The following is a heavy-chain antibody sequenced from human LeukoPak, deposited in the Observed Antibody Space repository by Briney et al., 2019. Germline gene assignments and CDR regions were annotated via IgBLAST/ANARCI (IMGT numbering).Heavy chain of an antibody. D-gene: IGHD3-10*01. V-gene: IGHV4-34*01. CDR2: INHRGST. CDR3: ARDGLLWFGEFGAFDI. CDR1: GGSFSGYY. Sequence: SETLSLTCAVYGGSFSGYYWSWIRQPPGKGLEWIGEINHRGSTNYNPSLKSRVTISVDTSKNQFSLKLSSVTAADTAVYYCARDGLLWFGEFGAFDIWGQGTMVTVSS. J-gene: IGHJ3*02.